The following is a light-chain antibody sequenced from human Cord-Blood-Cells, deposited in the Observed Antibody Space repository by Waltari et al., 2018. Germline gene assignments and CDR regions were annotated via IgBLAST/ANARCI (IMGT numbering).Light chain of an antibody. CDR3: AAWDDSLNGWV. Sequence: QSVLTQPPSASGTPGQRVTISCSGSSSNIGSNTVNWYQQLPGTAPKLLIYSNNQRPSGVPYRFSGAKSGTAASLAIIGLQSEDEADYYCAAWDDSLNGWVFGGGTKLTVL. V-gene: IGLV1-44*01. J-gene: IGLJ3*02. CDR2: SNN. CDR1: SSNIGSNT.